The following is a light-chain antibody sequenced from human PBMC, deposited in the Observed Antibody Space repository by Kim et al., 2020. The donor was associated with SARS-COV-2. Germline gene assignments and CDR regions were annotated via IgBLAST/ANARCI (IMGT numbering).Light chain of an antibody. J-gene: IGLJ3*02. CDR3: CSYAGSSSWV. CDR1: ASAVGACNL. Sequence: GQLIPISCTGTASAVGACNLVSWYQQYPGKGPKLIIYEGNKRAPGVSNRFSGSKSGSWASLTISGLQPEDEAEYHCCSYAGSSSWVFGGGTQLTVL. V-gene: IGLV2-23*01. CDR2: EGN.